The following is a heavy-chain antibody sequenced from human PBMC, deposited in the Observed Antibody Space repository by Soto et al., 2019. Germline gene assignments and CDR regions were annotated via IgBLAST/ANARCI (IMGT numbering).Heavy chain of an antibody. CDR1: GFTFTDYA. CDR3: ARGSSVDY. CDR2: ISSTGYTK. V-gene: IGHV3-48*02. Sequence: GGSLRLSCAASGFTFTDYAMNWVRQAPGQGLEWISYISSTGYTKYYADSVKGRFTISRDSATNSVYLQMSSLRDEDMAVYYCARGSSVDYWGQGTLVTVSS. J-gene: IGHJ4*02.